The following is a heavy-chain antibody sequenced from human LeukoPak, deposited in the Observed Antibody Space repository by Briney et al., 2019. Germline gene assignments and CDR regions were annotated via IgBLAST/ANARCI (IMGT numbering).Heavy chain of an antibody. CDR3: ARGPKVPAPTYYFDY. D-gene: IGHD2-2*01. CDR1: GFTFSSYA. Sequence: GGSLRLPCAASGFTFSSYAMTWVRQAPGKGLEWVSALSGSGTSTFYADSVKGRFTISRDNSKNTLYLQMNSLRAEDTAVYYCARGPKVPAPTYYFDYRGQGPLVTVSS. CDR2: LSGSGTST. J-gene: IGHJ4*02. V-gene: IGHV3-23*01.